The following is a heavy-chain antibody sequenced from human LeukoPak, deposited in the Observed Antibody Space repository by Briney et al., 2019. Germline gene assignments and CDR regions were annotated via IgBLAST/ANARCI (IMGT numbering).Heavy chain of an antibody. CDR1: GFTFSSYA. Sequence: PGGSLRLSCAASGFTFSSYAVHWVRQAPGKGLEWVAVISYDGSNKYYADSVKGRFTISRDNSKNTLYLQMNSLRAEDTAVYYCARSSSWARSLYYGMDVWGQGTTVTVSS. J-gene: IGHJ6*02. D-gene: IGHD6-13*01. CDR3: ARSSSWARSLYYGMDV. V-gene: IGHV3-30-3*01. CDR2: ISYDGSNK.